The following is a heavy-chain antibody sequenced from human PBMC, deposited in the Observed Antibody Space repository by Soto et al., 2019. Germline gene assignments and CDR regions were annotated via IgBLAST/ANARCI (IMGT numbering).Heavy chain of an antibody. J-gene: IGHJ6*02. V-gene: IGHV1-69*12. CDR1: GGTFRTAA. CDR2: IMPVFRTP. D-gene: IGHD2-8*01. CDR3: ARDNDRPQLGGNYYYILAV. Sequence: QVQLEQSGAEVKKPGSSVKVSCKASGGTFRTAAVSWVRQAPGQGREWMGGIMPVFRTPDYAQKFHGRVTTTEDETTSTAYMELSGLSSDDTAVYYCARDNDRPQLGGNYYYILAVWGQGTTITVSS.